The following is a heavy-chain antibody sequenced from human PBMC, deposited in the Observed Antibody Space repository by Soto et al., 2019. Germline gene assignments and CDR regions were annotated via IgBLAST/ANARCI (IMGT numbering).Heavy chain of an antibody. D-gene: IGHD3-10*01. CDR3: ARGARGGFDL. J-gene: IGHJ3*01. CDR2: VHSDGTTT. CDR1: GFTFDYYW. Sequence: EVQLVESGGGLVQPGESLRLSCAASGFTFDYYWMHWVRQAPGKGLVWVSRVHSDGTTTTYADSVKGRFTISRDNARNMVSLQMSSLRAEGTAIYYCARGARGGFDLWGHGTVVTVSS. V-gene: IGHV3-74*01.